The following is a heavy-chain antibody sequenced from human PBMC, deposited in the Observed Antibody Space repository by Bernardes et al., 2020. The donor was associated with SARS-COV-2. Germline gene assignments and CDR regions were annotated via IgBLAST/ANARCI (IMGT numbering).Heavy chain of an antibody. D-gene: IGHD1-26*01. V-gene: IGHV3-7*01. CDR2: IKQDGSEK. Sequence: GSLRLSCAASGFTFSSYWMSWVRQAPGKGLEWVANIKQDGSEKYYVDSVKGRFTISRDNAKNSLYLQMNSLRAEDTAVYYCARDSGSGSYFGIDYWGQGTLVTVSS. CDR1: GFTFSSYW. J-gene: IGHJ4*02. CDR3: ARDSGSGSYFGIDY.